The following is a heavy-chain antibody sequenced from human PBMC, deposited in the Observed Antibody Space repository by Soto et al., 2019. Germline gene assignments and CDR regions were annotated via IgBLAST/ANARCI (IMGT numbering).Heavy chain of an antibody. CDR3: AKAEVVTINGVYYYMDV. CDR2: IYHSGST. D-gene: IGHD5-12*01. V-gene: IGHV4-4*02. CDR1: SGSISSSNW. J-gene: IGHJ6*03. Sequence: QVQLQESGPGLVKPSGTLSLTCAVSSGSISSSNWWSWVRQPPGKGLEWIGEIYHSGSTNYNPSLKSRVTISVDKSKNQFSLKLSSVTAADTAVYYCAKAEVVTINGVYYYMDVWGKGTTVTVSS.